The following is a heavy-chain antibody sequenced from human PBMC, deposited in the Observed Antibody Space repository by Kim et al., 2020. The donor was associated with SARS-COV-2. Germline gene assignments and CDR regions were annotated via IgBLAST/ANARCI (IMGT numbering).Heavy chain of an antibody. V-gene: IGHV3-23*01. CDR2: IDTRGENT. CDR3: AVGNALDY. J-gene: IGHJ4*02. CDR1: GFIFNSRA. Sequence: GGSLRLSCAASGFIFNSRAMNWVRQAPGRRPEWVSTIDTRGENTYYADSVKGRFTISRDNSKNTLFLQMNSLRVDDTAIYYCAVGNALDYWGQGTLVTVSS.